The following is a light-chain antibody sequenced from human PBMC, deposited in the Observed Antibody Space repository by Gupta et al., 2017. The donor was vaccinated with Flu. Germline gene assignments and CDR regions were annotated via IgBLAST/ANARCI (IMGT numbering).Light chain of an antibody. CDR3: QQRSNRPMYT. Sequence: EIVLTQSPATLSLSPGDRADLSCRASQSVSDYIVWYQQKPGQPPRLLLFSPSTRAAGIPPRFSVSGSGTDFTLTIRSLEPEDFAVYYCQQRSNRPMYTFGQGTRLEI. V-gene: IGKV3-11*01. J-gene: IGKJ2*01. CDR2: SPS. CDR1: QSVSDY.